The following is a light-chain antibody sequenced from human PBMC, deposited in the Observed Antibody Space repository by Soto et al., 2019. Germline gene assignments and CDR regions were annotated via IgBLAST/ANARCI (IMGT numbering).Light chain of an antibody. V-gene: IGKV3-20*01. CDR2: DAS. CDR1: QSVSSSY. Sequence: ETVLTQSPGTLSLSPGERATLSCRASQSVSSSYLAWYQQKPGQAPRLLIYDASSRATGIPDRFIGSGSGTDFTLTISSLEREDFAVYYWQQYVRSPPSWTFGQGTKVEIK. J-gene: IGKJ1*01. CDR3: QQYVRSPPSWT.